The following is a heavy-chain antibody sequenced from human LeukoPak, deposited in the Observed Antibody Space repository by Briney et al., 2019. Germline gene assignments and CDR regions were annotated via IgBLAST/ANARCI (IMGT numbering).Heavy chain of an antibody. CDR2: IYYSGST. Sequence: SETLSLTCTVSGGSVSSSSYYWGWIRQPPGKGLEWIGSIYYSGSTYYNPSLKSRVTISVDTSKNQFSLKLSSVTAADTAVYYCAREAATDDAFDIWGQGTMVTVSS. J-gene: IGHJ3*02. D-gene: IGHD1-26*01. CDR3: AREAATDDAFDI. CDR1: GGSVSSSSYY. V-gene: IGHV4-39*07.